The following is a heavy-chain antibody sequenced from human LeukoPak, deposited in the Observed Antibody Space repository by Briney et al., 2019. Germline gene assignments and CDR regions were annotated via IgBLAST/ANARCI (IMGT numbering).Heavy chain of an antibody. CDR1: GFTFGSHA. CDR2: IFGSGGSP. Sequence: PGGSLRLSCEASGFTFGSHAMYWVRQAPGKGLEWVAGIFGSGGSPHYADSVKGRFTISRDNSRNTVYLQINSLRAEDTAVYYCGKTTVGYSSGQKPAWPVDYWGQGTLVTVCS. J-gene: IGHJ4*02. V-gene: IGHV3-23*01. CDR3: GKTTVGYSSGQKPAWPVDY. D-gene: IGHD5-18*01.